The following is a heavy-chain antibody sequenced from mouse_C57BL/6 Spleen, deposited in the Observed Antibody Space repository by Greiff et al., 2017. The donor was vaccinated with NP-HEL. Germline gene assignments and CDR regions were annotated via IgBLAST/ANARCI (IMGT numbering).Heavy chain of an antibody. J-gene: IGHJ4*01. CDR1: GFSLTSYG. CDR3: DRNFYYGSRNAMDY. Sequence: QVQLKQSGPGLVQPSQRLSITCTVSGFSLTSYGVHWVRQSPGKGLEWLGVIWSGGSTDYNAAFISRLSISKDNSKSQVFFKMNSLQADDTAIYYCDRNFYYGSRNAMDYWGQGTSVTVSS. D-gene: IGHD1-1*01. CDR2: IWSGGST. V-gene: IGHV2-2*01.